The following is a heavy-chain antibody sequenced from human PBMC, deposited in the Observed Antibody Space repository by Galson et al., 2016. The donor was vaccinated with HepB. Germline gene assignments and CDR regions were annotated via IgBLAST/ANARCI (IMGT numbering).Heavy chain of an antibody. CDR2: IDRDGSQK. J-gene: IGHJ5*02. Sequence: SLRLSCAASGFTFSNYWMTWVRQAPGKGLEWVAIIDRDGSQKYHVDSVKGRFTISRDNAKSSLFLEMSSLRAADTAVYYCVTYASWLDPWGQGTLVSVSS. V-gene: IGHV3-7*03. CDR1: GFTFSNYW. CDR3: VTYASWLDP. D-gene: IGHD2-2*01.